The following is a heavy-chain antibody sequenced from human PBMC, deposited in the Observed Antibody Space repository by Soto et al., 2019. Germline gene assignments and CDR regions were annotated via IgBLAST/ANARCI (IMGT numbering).Heavy chain of an antibody. CDR1: GGTFSSYA. CDR3: ARDDTPGEPGAFDI. Sequence: QVQLVQSGAEVKKPGSSATVSCKASGGTFSSYASSWVRQAQGQGLVWMGGINPISGTANYAQKCQGRVTITADESTSTAYMELSSLSSEDTAVYYCARDDTPGEPGAFDIWGQGTMVTVSS. D-gene: IGHD3-16*01. V-gene: IGHV1-69*01. J-gene: IGHJ3*02. CDR2: INPISGTA.